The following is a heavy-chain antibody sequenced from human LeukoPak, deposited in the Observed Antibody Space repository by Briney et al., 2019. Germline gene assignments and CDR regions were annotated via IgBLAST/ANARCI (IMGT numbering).Heavy chain of an antibody. CDR3: ASRYYYDSSGRPNDAFDI. Sequence: PSETLSLTCTVSGGPISSGGYYWSWIRQHPGKGLEWIGYIYYSGSTYYNPSLKSRVTISVDTSKNQFSLKLSSVTAADTAVYYCASRYYYDSSGRPNDAFDIWGQGTMVTVSS. V-gene: IGHV4-31*03. CDR1: GGPISSGGYY. D-gene: IGHD3-22*01. J-gene: IGHJ3*02. CDR2: IYYSGST.